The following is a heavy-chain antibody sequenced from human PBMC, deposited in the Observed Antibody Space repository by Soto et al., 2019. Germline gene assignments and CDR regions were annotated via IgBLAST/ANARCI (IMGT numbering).Heavy chain of an antibody. CDR3: VRDRSRPVGMDY. V-gene: IGHV3-7*01. Sequence: TGGSLRLSCAASGFSIGAYWMSWVRQAPGKGLEWVANIRQDGTQQFSVDSVKGRFTLSRDNADNSVHLQMNSLRVEDTAVYFCVRDRSRPVGMDYWGQGDLVPSPQ. CDR1: GFSIGAYW. D-gene: IGHD6-13*01. CDR2: IRQDGTQQ. J-gene: IGHJ4*02.